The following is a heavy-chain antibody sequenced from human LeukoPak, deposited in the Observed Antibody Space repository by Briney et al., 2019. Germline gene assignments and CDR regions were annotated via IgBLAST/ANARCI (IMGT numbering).Heavy chain of an antibody. J-gene: IGHJ4*02. CDR3: ARLTRRSGSYFDS. Sequence: SGTLSLTCAVSGDSVSSSNYYWSWIRQPPGKGLEWIGYIYYGGSTNYNPSLKSRVTISVDTSKSQFSLKLNSVTAADTAVYYCARLTRRSGSYFDSWGQGTLVTVSS. D-gene: IGHD1-1*01. CDR2: IYYGGST. CDR1: GDSVSSSNYY. V-gene: IGHV4-61*01.